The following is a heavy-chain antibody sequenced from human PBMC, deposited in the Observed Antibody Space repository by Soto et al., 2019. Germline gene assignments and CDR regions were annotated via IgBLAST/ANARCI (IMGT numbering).Heavy chain of an antibody. V-gene: IGHV3-23*01. CDR1: GFSFSNYA. Sequence: GGALRVSCVASGFSFSNYAMTWGRQAPGKGLEWVSVISGSDGRTYYADSVKGRFTISRDNSKNTLYLQMNSLRAEDTAVYYCAKDRERDAWYEDYWGQGTLVTVSS. CDR3: AKDRERDAWYEDY. D-gene: IGHD6-13*01. J-gene: IGHJ4*02. CDR2: ISGSDGRT.